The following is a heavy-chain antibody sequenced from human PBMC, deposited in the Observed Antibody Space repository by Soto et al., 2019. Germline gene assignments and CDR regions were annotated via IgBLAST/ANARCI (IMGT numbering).Heavy chain of an antibody. D-gene: IGHD6-13*01. Sequence: QVPLVPSGAEVKKPGASVKVSCKASGYTFTSYGITWVRQAPGQGLERMGWISAYNGNTNDAQKLQGRVTMTTGTSTSPAYMERSSTRSDVTAMYYCARRQQLAGFYYYYYTDFWGKGTTVTDSS. J-gene: IGHJ6*03. CDR3: ARRQQLAGFYYYYYTDF. V-gene: IGHV1-18*01. CDR2: ISAYNGNT. CDR1: GYTFTSYG.